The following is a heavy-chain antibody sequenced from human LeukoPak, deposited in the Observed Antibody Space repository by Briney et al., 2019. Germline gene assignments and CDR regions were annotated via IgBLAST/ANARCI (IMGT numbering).Heavy chain of an antibody. CDR1: GFAFDEHG. J-gene: IGHJ4*02. CDR2: INWSGEST. Sequence: GGSLRLSCTASGFAFDEHGMSWVRQIPGKGLEWVSGINWSGESTGYADPLRGRFTISRDNAKNSLYLQMDSLRAEDTALYYCARAPITSPFYFDYWGQGTLVTVSS. D-gene: IGHD2-2*01. V-gene: IGHV3-20*04. CDR3: ARAPITSPFYFDY.